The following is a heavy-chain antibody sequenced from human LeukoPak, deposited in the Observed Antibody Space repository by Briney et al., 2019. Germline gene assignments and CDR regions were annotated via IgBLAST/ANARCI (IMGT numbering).Heavy chain of an antibody. J-gene: IGHJ6*02. CDR3: AKDLHNYGLDV. CDR1: GFDVSTMW. CDR2: LASDDRT. Sequence: GGSLRLSCAASGFDVSTMWMIWVRQAPGKGLEWISVLASDDRTHYADSVKGRFSIPRDNLKNTIYLQMSSLRVEDTALYYCAKDLHNYGLDVWGQGTTVTVSS. V-gene: IGHV3-66*02.